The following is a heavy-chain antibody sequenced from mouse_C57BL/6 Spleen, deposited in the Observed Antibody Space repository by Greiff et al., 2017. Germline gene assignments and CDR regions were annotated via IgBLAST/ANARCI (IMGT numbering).Heavy chain of an antibody. J-gene: IGHJ4*01. D-gene: IGHD2-5*01. CDR3: ARQNYSNYGYAMDY. CDR1: GFTFSSYG. CDR2: ISSGGSYT. Sequence: EVMLVESGGDLVKPGGSLKLSCAASGFTFSSYGMSWVRQTPDKRLEWVATISSGGSYTYYPDSVKGRFTISRDNAKNTLYLQMSSLKSEDTAMYYCARQNYSNYGYAMDYWGQGTSVTVSS. V-gene: IGHV5-6*01.